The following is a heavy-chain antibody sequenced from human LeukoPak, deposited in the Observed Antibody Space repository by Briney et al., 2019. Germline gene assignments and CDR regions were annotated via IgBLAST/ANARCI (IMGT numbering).Heavy chain of an antibody. D-gene: IGHD1-26*01. CDR2: ISSSGANA. CDR3: AKDMELAS. CDR1: GFTFRDAA. Sequence: GGSLTLSCAASGFTFRDAAMTWVRQAPGKGLEWVSLISSSGANAYYADSVRGRFTISRDNSKNTLYLQMNNLRGEDTAEYYCAKDMELASWGQGTLVTVSS. J-gene: IGHJ5*02. V-gene: IGHV3-23*01.